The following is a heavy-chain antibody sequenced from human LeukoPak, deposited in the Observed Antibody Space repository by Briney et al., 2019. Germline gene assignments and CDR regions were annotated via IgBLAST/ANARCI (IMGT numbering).Heavy chain of an antibody. D-gene: IGHD3-10*01. CDR1: GFTFDDYA. CDR3: ARGPPYGSRSDYLDQ. Sequence: GGSLRLSCVASGFTFDDYAIHWVRQAPGKGLEWVSGINWNSDNLAYADSVKGRFSISRDNAKNSLHLIMNSLRVEDTAVYYCARGPPYGSRSDYLDQWGRGTLVTVSS. CDR2: INWNSDNL. J-gene: IGHJ4*02. V-gene: IGHV3-9*01.